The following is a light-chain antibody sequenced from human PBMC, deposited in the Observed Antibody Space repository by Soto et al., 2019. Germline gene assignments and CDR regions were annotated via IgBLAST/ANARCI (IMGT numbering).Light chain of an antibody. CDR1: QTIGTW. Sequence: DIQLTQSPSTLSASVGDRVIITCRASQTIGTWLAWYQERPGKATKLLIYKASTLERGVPSRFSGSGSGTELTLSISNLQPEDFATYYCHLYNTYSPTLGQGTQLDI. V-gene: IGKV1-5*03. CDR2: KAS. J-gene: IGKJ2*01. CDR3: HLYNTYSPT.